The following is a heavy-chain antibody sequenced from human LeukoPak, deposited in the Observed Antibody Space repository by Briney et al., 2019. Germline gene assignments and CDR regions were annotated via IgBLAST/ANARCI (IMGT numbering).Heavy chain of an antibody. CDR3: ARGVYIAAAQYGY. Sequence: SETLSLTCTVPGGSISSYYWSWIRQPPGKGREWIGYIYYSGTTNYNPSLKSRVTISVDTSKNQSSLKLSSVTAADTAVYYCARGVYIAAAQYGYWGQGTLVTVSS. D-gene: IGHD6-13*01. J-gene: IGHJ4*02. CDR1: GGSISSYY. V-gene: IGHV4-59*01. CDR2: IYYSGTT.